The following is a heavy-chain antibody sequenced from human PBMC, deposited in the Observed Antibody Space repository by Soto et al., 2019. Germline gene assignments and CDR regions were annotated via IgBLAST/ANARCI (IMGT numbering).Heavy chain of an antibody. V-gene: IGHV1-69*01. D-gene: IGHD3-16*02. CDR3: ASNNRASYHFDY. Sequence: SVKVSWNASGGTFRSYAISWVRQAPGQGPEWMGGIIPLFGTTNYAPKFQGRVTITADESASTAYMELGSLRSEDTAVYYCASNNRASYHFDYWGQGTQVTVSS. J-gene: IGHJ4*02. CDR1: GGTFRSYA. CDR2: IIPLFGTT.